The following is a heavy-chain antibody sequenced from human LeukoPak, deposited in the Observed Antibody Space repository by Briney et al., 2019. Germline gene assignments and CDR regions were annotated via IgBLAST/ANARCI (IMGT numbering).Heavy chain of an antibody. Sequence: GGSVRLSCAASGFTFSSYAMHWVREAPGKGLGWVAVISYDGSNKYYADSVKGRFTISRDNSKNTMSLQMNSLRAEDTAVYYCARDGPPLLVTYPNWYFDHWGHGTLVTVSS. V-gene: IGHV3-30-3*01. CDR2: ISYDGSNK. CDR3: ARDGPPLLVTYPNWYFDH. J-gene: IGHJ2*01. D-gene: IGHD3-9*01. CDR1: GFTFSSYA.